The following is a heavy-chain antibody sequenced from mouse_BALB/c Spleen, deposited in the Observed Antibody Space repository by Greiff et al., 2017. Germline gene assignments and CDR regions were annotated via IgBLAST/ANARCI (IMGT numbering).Heavy chain of an antibody. D-gene: IGHD2-14*01. J-gene: IGHJ3*01. CDR1: GYTFTSYW. CDR3: AREVRRAWFAY. CDR2: IDPSDSYT. V-gene: IGHV1-69*02. Sequence: QVQLQQPGAELVKPGASVKLSCKASGYTFTSYWMHWVKQRPGQGLEWIGEIDPSDSYTNYNQKFKGKATLTVDKSSSTAYMQLSSLTSEDSAVYYCAREVRRAWFAYWGQGTLVTVSA.